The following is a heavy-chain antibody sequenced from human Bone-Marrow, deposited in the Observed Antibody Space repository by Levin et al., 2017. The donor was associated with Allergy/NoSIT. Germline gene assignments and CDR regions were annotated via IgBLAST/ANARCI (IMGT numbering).Heavy chain of an antibody. CDR2: IYWDDDK. J-gene: IGHJ4*02. D-gene: IGHD2/OR15-2a*01. CDR3: AHVSGIFFDSTVVFDY. Sequence: SGPTLVKPTQTLTLTCTFSGFSLNTSGMGVAWIRQPPGKALEWLALIYWDDDKRYSPSLKTRLTITKDTSKNHVFLTMTNMDPVDTATYYCAHVSGIFFDSTVVFDYWGQGTLVPVSS. V-gene: IGHV2-5*02. CDR1: GFSLNTSGMG.